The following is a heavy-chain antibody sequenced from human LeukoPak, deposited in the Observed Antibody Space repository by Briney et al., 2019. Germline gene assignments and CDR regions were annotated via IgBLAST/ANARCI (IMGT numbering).Heavy chain of an antibody. CDR1: GGSISSHY. CDR3: ARWYFSSNTCYHMDV. V-gene: IGHV4-59*11. CDR2: IYYSGST. Sequence: SETLSLTCTVSGGSISSHYWRWMRQPPGEGLEWIGYIYYSGSTCYSPSLKSRVTMSVDTSKNQLSLRLSSVTAADTAVYYCARWYFSSNTCYHMDVRGKGTTVTVSS. D-gene: IGHD2-2*01. J-gene: IGHJ6*03.